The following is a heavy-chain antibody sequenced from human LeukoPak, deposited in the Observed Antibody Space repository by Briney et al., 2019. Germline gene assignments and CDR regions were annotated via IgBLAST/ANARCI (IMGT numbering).Heavy chain of an antibody. CDR1: GFTFSSYW. V-gene: IGHV3-7*01. J-gene: IGHJ3*02. CDR3: ARGGWLQLRHAFDI. Sequence: GGSLRLSCAASGFTFSSYWMSWVRQAPGKGLEWVANIKQDGSEKYYVDSVKGRFTIPRDNAKNSLYLQMNSLRAEDTAVYYCARGGWLQLRHAFDIWGQGTMVTVSS. CDR2: IKQDGSEK. D-gene: IGHD5-24*01.